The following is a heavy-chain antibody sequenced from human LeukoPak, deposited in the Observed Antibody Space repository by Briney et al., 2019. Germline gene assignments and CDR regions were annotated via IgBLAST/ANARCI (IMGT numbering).Heavy chain of an antibody. CDR2: INSDGSST. CDR1: GFTFSSYW. Sequence: PGGSLRLSCAASGFTFSSYWMSWVRQAPGKGLEWVSRINSDGSSTSYADSVKGRFTISRDNAKNSLYLQMNSLRAEDTALYYCARDQLVDAFDIWGQGTMVTVSS. CDR3: ARDQLVDAFDI. V-gene: IGHV3-74*01. J-gene: IGHJ3*02.